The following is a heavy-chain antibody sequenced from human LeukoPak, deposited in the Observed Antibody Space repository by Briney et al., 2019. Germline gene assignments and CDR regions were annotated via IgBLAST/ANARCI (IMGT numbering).Heavy chain of an antibody. J-gene: IGHJ5*02. D-gene: IGHD3-10*01. CDR1: GFTFDDYA. Sequence: GGSLRLSCTASGFTFDDYAMHWVRQAPGKGLEWVSGISWNSGSIGYADSVKGRFTISRDNAKNSLYLQMNGLRAEDTALYYCAKDKSGYYGSGSYNWFDPWGQGTLVTVSS. V-gene: IGHV3-9*01. CDR2: ISWNSGSI. CDR3: AKDKSGYYGSGSYNWFDP.